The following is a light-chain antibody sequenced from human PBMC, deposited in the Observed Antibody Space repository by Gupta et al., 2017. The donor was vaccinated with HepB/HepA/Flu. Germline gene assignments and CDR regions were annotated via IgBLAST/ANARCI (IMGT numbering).Light chain of an antibody. CDR3: QHRYRPPPT. Sequence: DIQMTQSPSSLSASVGDRVTITCRASQSISRHLNWYPQKPGKAPKLLISAASSVDSGVPSRFSGSGSGTXFTFTIXRRQPEDFATYYCQHRYRPPPTFGXGTKVENK. CDR2: AAS. CDR1: QSISRH. V-gene: IGKV1-39*01. J-gene: IGKJ1*01.